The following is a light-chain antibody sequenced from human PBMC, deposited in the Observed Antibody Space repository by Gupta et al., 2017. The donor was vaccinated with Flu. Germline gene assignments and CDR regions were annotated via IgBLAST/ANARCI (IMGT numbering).Light chain of an antibody. CDR3: QQVDNTLNT. CDR1: QSVLYSSNNKNY. Sequence: DIVMTQSPESLAVSLGERATINCKSSQSVLYSSNNKNYLAWFQQKPGQPPKLLIYWASTRASGVPDRFSGSGSGTDFTLTISTLQAEDVAVYYCQQVDNTLNTFGQGTKLEIK. V-gene: IGKV4-1*01. J-gene: IGKJ2*01. CDR2: WAS.